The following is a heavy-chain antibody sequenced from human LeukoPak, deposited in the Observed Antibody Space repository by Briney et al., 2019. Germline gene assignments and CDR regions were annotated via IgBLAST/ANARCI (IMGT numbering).Heavy chain of an antibody. CDR1: GFTFSTNW. J-gene: IGHJ4*02. D-gene: IGHD3-22*01. Sequence: GGSLRLSCAASGFTFSTNWMSWVRQAPGKGLEWVANIKQDGSEKYYVDSVKGRFTISRDNAKKSLYLQMNSLRAEDTAVYYCARDQDYYDSSGYYLFFDYWGQGTLVTVSS. V-gene: IGHV3-7*01. CDR2: IKQDGSEK. CDR3: ARDQDYYDSSGYYLFFDY.